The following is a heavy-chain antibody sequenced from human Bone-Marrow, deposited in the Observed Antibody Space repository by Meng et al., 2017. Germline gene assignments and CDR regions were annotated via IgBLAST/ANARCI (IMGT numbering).Heavy chain of an antibody. J-gene: IGHJ6*02. Sequence: GESLKISCAAPGFTFSSYSMNWVRQAPGKGLEWVSSISSSSSYIYYADSVKGRFTISRDNAKNSLYLQMNSLRAEDTAVYYCARAASSYGAGHYGMDVWGQGTTVTVSS. D-gene: IGHD5-18*01. CDR1: GFTFSSYS. V-gene: IGHV3-21*01. CDR3: ARAASSYGAGHYGMDV. CDR2: ISSSSSYI.